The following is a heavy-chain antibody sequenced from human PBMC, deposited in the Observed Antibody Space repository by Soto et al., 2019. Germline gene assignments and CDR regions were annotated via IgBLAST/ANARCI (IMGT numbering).Heavy chain of an antibody. CDR3: ARDWRQLVTYYYYYMDV. D-gene: IGHD6-6*01. CDR2: ISAYNGNT. J-gene: IGHJ6*03. Sequence: ASVKVSCKASGYTFTSYGISWVRQAPGQGLEWMGWISAYNGNTNYAQKLQGRVTMTTDTSTSTAYMELRSLRSDDTAVYYCARDWRQLVTYYYYYMDVWGKGTTVTVSS. CDR1: GYTFTSYG. V-gene: IGHV1-18*01.